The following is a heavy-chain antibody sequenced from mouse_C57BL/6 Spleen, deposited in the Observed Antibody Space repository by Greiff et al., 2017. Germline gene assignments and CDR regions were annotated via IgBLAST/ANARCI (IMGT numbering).Heavy chain of an antibody. D-gene: IGHD1-1*01. V-gene: IGHV1-81*01. J-gene: IGHJ4*01. Sequence: QVQLQQSGAELARPGASVKLSCKASGYTFTSYGISWVKQSTGQGLEWIGEIYPRSGNTYYNETFKGKATLTADKSSSTAYMELRRLTSEDSAVYFCADSSWYSAMDYWGQGTSVPVAS. CDR2: IYPRSGNT. CDR1: GYTFTSYG. CDR3: ADSSWYSAMDY.